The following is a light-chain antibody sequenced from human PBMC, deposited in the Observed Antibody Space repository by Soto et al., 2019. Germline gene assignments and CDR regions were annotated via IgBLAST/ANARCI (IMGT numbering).Light chain of an antibody. CDR2: GAS. Sequence: EIVLTQSPGTLSLSPGERATLSCRASQSVSSSYLAWYQQKPGQAPRLLIYGASSRVTGIPDRFRGSGSGKDFTLTISRLEPEDFAVYYCQQYGSSPLFTFGPGTKVDI. CDR3: QQYGSSPLFT. V-gene: IGKV3-20*01. CDR1: QSVSSSY. J-gene: IGKJ3*01.